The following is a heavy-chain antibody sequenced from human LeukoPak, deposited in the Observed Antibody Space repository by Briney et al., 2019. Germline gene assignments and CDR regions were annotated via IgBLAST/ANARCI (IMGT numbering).Heavy chain of an antibody. J-gene: IGHJ4*02. CDR3: AKDIVVVPAATNDY. Sequence: GGSLRLSCAASGFTFSSYSMNWVRQAPGKGLEWVSYISSSSSTIYYADSVKGRFTISRDNSKNTLYLQMNSLRAEDTAVYYCAKDIVVVPAATNDYWGQGTLVTVSS. CDR2: ISSSSSTI. V-gene: IGHV3-48*01. D-gene: IGHD2-2*01. CDR1: GFTFSSYS.